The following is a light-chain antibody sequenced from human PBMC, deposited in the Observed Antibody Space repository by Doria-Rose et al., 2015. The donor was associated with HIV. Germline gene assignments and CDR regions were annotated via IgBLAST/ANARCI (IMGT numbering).Light chain of an antibody. CDR3: GSRDSGANLVL. J-gene: IGLJ2*01. CDR1: SLRSSY. CDR2: GTN. Sequence: SVVTQEPAVSVALRQTVRITCQGDSLRSSYASWYQQKPGQAPILVIYGTNNRPSGIPDRFSGSSSGNTASLTITGAQAEDEADYYCGSRDSGANLVLFGGGTKVTVL. V-gene: IGLV3-19*01.